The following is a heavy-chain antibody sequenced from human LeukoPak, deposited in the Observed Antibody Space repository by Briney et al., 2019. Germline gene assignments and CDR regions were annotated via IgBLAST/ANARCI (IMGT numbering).Heavy chain of an antibody. Sequence: PGGSLRLSCAASGFTFSSYSMNWVRQAPGKGLEWVSSISSSSSYIYYADSVKGRFTISRDNAKNSLYLQMNSLRAEDTAVYYCARDLRLWFGELHQYYYYYMDVWGKGTTVTISS. J-gene: IGHJ6*03. CDR2: ISSSSSYI. CDR1: GFTFSSYS. D-gene: IGHD3-10*01. V-gene: IGHV3-21*01. CDR3: ARDLRLWFGELHQYYYYYMDV.